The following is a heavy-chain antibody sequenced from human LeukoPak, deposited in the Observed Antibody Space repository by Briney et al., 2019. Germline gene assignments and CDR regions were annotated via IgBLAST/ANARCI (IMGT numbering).Heavy chain of an antibody. CDR2: INPNTGGT. CDR3: ARQTAGYSSSCFDY. Sequence: GASVKVSCKASGYTFTGYYMHWVRQAPGQGLEWMGWINPNTGGTIYAQNFQGRVTMTRDTSFSTAYMELRSLRSDDTAVYYCARQTAGYSSSCFDYWGQGTLVTVSS. CDR1: GYTFTGYY. J-gene: IGHJ4*02. V-gene: IGHV1-2*02. D-gene: IGHD6-13*01.